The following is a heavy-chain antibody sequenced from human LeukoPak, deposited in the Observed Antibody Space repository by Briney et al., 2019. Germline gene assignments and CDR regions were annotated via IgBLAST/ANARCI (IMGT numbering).Heavy chain of an antibody. V-gene: IGHV3-23*01. J-gene: IGHJ5*02. D-gene: IGHD3-9*01. Sequence: GGSLRLSCAASGFIFRNYAMSWVRQAPGKGLERVSAITGSGDTTYYADSVKGRFTVSRDNSKNTLYVEMNTLRAEDTAVYYCAKWGGYDILTGYYVSDLWGQGTLVTVSS. CDR3: AKWGGYDILTGYYVSDL. CDR1: GFIFRNYA. CDR2: ITGSGDTT.